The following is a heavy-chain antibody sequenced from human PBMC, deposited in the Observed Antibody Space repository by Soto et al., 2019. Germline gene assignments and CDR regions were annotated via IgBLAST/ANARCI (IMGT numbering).Heavy chain of an antibody. CDR2: IYYSGST. J-gene: IGHJ5*02. CDR3: ARDKPDFWSGYSNT. Sequence: SETLSLTCTVSGGSISSGGYYWSWIRQHPGKGLEWIGYIYYSGSTYYNPSLKSRVTISVDTSKNQFSLKLSSVTAADTAVYYCARDKPDFWSGYSNTWGQGTLVTVSS. D-gene: IGHD3-3*01. V-gene: IGHV4-31*03. CDR1: GGSISSGGYY.